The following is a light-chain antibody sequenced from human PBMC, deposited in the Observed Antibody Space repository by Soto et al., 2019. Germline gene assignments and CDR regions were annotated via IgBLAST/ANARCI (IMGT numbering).Light chain of an antibody. CDR3: CSYAGEYKYV. V-gene: IGLV2-11*01. J-gene: IGLJ1*01. Sequence: QSALTQPRSVSGSPGQSVTISCTGSSSEVGAYNFASWYQQRPGAAPKLLIHDVNKRPPGVPDRFSASKSGNTASLTISGLQAEDEADYYCCSYAGEYKYVFGSGTKVTVL. CDR1: SSEVGAYNF. CDR2: DVN.